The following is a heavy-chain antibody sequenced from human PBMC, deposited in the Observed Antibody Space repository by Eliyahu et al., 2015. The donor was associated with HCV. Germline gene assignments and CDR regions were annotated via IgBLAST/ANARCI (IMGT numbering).Heavy chain of an antibody. CDR2: IYPGDSDT. Sequence: EVLLVQSGAEVKKPGESLKISCKGSGYDFTIYWIGWVRQMPGEGLGWMGVIYPGDSDTRYSPSFQGQVTISADKSINTAYLQWSSLKASDTAMYYCARLTGSNVPRGADYWGQGTPVTVSS. CDR3: ARLTGSNVPRGADY. CDR1: GYDFTIYW. J-gene: IGHJ4*02. D-gene: IGHD3-9*01. V-gene: IGHV5-51*01.